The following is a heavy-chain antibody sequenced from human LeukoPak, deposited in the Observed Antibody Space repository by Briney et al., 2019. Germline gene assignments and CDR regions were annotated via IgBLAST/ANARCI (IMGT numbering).Heavy chain of an antibody. Sequence: SETLSLTCAVYGGSFSGYYWSWIRQPPGKGLEWIGEINHSGSTNYNPSLKSRVTISVDTSKNQFSLKLSSVTAADTAVYYCARGAPWMGYCSGGSCYPKWFDYWGQGTLVTVSS. CDR2: INHSGST. V-gene: IGHV4-34*01. CDR1: GGSFSGYY. CDR3: ARGAPWMGYCSGGSCYPKWFDY. J-gene: IGHJ4*02. D-gene: IGHD2-15*01.